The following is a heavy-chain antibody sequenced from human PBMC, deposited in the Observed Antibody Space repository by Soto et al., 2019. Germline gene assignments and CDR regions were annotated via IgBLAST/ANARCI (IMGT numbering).Heavy chain of an antibody. Sequence: QVQLVQSGAEVKKPGSSVKVSCKASGGTFSSYTISWVRQAPGQGLEWMGRIIPILGIANYAQKFQGRVTITADKSTSTAYMELSSLRSEDTAVYYCARDMGSGAFDIWGLGTMVTVSS. CDR2: IIPILGIA. CDR3: ARDMGSGAFDI. V-gene: IGHV1-69*08. CDR1: GGTFSSYT. J-gene: IGHJ3*02. D-gene: IGHD1-26*01.